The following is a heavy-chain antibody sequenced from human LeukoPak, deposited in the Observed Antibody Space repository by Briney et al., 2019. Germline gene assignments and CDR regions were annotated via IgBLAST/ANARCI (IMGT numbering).Heavy chain of an antibody. D-gene: IGHD5-18*01. V-gene: IGHV3-30*04. CDR1: GFTFSSYA. J-gene: IGHJ6*03. CDR2: ISYDGSNK. Sequence: QPGGSLRLSCAASGFTFSSYAMHWVRQAPGKGLEWVAVISYDGSNKYYTDSVKGRFTISRDNSKNTLYLQMNSLRAEDTAVYYCARDKRGYTSGRYYYYYMDVWGKGTTVTVSS. CDR3: ARDKRGYTSGRYYYYYMDV.